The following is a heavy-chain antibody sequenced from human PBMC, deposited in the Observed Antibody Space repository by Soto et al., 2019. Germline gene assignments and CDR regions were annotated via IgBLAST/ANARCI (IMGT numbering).Heavy chain of an antibody. Sequence: GGSLRLSCAASGFIFSSYGMHWVRQAPGKGLEWVAVIWYDGSNKYYADSVKGRFTISRDNSKNTLYLQMNSLRAEDTAVYYCARDTARAMVRIYYGMDVWGQGTTVTVSS. D-gene: IGHD3-10*01. CDR3: ARDTARAMVRIYYGMDV. J-gene: IGHJ6*02. CDR2: IWYDGSNK. V-gene: IGHV3-33*08. CDR1: GFIFSSYG.